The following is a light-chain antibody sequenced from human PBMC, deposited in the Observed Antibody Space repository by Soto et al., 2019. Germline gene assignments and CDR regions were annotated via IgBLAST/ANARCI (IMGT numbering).Light chain of an antibody. CDR2: GAS. J-gene: IGKJ3*01. CDR3: QQNYISPPT. V-gene: IGKV1-39*01. CDR1: QTINTY. Sequence: DIQMTQSPSSLSASVGDSVTITCRASQTINTYLNWYQQQPGKAPKLLINGASNLHSGAPSRFSGRGSGTDFTLTISSLQPEDFVTYHCQQNYISPPTFVPGTKV.